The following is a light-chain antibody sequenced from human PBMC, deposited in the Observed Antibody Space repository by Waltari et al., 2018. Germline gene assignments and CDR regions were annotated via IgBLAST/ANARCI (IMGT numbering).Light chain of an antibody. CDR1: SSDIGSYNY. CDR3: SSYMDSTTLEL. J-gene: IGLJ2*01. Sequence: QSALTQPASVSGSPGPSITISCPGTSSDIGSYNYVSWYQQHPGKAPKLIIYDVTHRPSGVSNRFSGSKSGNTASLTISGLQAEDEADYYCSSYMDSTTLELFGGGTSLTVL. V-gene: IGLV2-14*03. CDR2: DVT.